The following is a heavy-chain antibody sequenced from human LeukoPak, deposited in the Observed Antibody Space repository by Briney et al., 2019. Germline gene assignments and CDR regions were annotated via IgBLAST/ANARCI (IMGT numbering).Heavy chain of an antibody. CDR2: IYWDDDR. V-gene: IGHV2-5*02. D-gene: IGHD1-26*01. CDR1: GFSLSSSGVG. CDR3: AHRRGAYYFQY. J-gene: IGHJ4*02. Sequence: SGPTLVKPTQTLTLTCTFSGFSLSSSGVGVGWIRQPPGKALEWLALIYWDDDRRYSPSLKSRLTITKDTSKNQVVLTMTNMDPVDTATYYCAHRRGAYYFQYWGQGTLVTVSS.